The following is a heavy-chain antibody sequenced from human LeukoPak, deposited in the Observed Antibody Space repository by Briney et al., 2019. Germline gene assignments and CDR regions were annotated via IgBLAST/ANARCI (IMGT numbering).Heavy chain of an antibody. V-gene: IGHV4-59*08. CDR3: ARHAESGYDRFDH. D-gene: IGHD5-12*01. Sequence: SETLSLTCSVSGGSISSYYWSWIRQPPRKGLDWTGYIYYSGNINYKSPLKSRVTISGDTSKNQFSLKLSSVTAADTAVYYCARHAESGYDRFDHWGQGTLVTVSS. CDR1: GGSISSYY. J-gene: IGHJ4*02. CDR2: IYYSGNI.